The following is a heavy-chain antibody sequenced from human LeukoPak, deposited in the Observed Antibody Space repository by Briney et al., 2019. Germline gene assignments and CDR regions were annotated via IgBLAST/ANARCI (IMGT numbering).Heavy chain of an antibody. CDR2: ISSSSSTI. J-gene: IGHJ4*02. CDR3: AKRLKVVPAAIEYYFDY. CDR1: GFTFSSYS. V-gene: IGHV3-48*01. Sequence: GGSLRLSCAASGFTFSSYSMNWVRQAPGKGLEWVSYISSSSSTIYYADSVKGRFTISRDNSKNTLYLQMNSLRAEDTAVYYCAKRLKVVPAAIEYYFDYWGQGTLVTVSS. D-gene: IGHD2-2*01.